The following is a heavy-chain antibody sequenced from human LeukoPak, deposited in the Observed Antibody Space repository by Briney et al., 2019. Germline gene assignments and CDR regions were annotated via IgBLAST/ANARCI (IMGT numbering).Heavy chain of an antibody. CDR2: ISYDGSNK. V-gene: IGHV3-30*04. Sequence: GGSPRLSCAASGFTFSSYAMHWVRQAPGKGLEWVAVISYDGSNKYYADSVKGRFTISRDNSKNTLYLQMNSLRAEDTAVYYCAREFPAGQGGYYFDYWGQGTLVTVSS. D-gene: IGHD6-19*01. J-gene: IGHJ4*02. CDR1: GFTFSSYA. CDR3: AREFPAGQGGYYFDY.